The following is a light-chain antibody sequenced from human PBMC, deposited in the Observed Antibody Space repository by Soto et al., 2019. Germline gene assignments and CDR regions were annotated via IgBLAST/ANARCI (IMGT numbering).Light chain of an antibody. J-gene: IGKJ1*01. CDR3: QQYYSYPRT. Sequence: AIRMTQSPSSFSASTGDRVTITCRASQGISSYLAWYQQKPGKAPKLLIYAASTLQSVVPSRFSVSGSGTDFTLTISCLQSEDFATYYCQQYYSYPRTFGQGTKVEIK. CDR2: AAS. CDR1: QGISSY. V-gene: IGKV1-8*01.